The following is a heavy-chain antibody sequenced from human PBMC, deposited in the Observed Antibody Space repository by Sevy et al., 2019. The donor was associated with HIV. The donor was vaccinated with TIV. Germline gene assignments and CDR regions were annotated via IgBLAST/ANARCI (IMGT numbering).Heavy chain of an antibody. CDR3: AREFFYDSSDYYTPAYYFDY. Sequence: SETLSLTCAVSGDSISSSYWSWIRQPAGKGLEWIGRIYISECTNYNPSPKSRVTMSLDTSKNQFSLGLSSVTAADTAVYYCAREFFYDSSDYYTPAYYFDYWGQGTLVTVSS. J-gene: IGHJ4*02. CDR1: GDSISSSY. CDR2: IYISECT. D-gene: IGHD3-22*01. V-gene: IGHV4-4*07.